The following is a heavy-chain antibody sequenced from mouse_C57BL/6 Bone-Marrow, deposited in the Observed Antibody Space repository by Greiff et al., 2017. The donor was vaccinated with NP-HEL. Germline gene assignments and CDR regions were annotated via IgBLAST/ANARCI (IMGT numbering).Heavy chain of an antibody. D-gene: IGHD1-1*01. Sequence: QVQLQQPGAELVRPGSSVKLSCKASGYTFPSYWMDWVKQRPGQGLDWIGNIYPSDSETHYNQKFKDKATLTVDKSSSTAYMQLSSLTSEDSAVYYCARRQLYYYGSEDDWGQGTTLTVSS. CDR2: IYPSDSET. J-gene: IGHJ2*01. CDR1: GYTFPSYW. CDR3: ARRQLYYYGSEDD. V-gene: IGHV1-61*01.